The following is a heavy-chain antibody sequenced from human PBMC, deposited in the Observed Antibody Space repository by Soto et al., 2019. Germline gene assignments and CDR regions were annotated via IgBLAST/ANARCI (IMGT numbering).Heavy chain of an antibody. CDR3: ARDLQAEAGTIDY. V-gene: IGHV1-18*01. D-gene: IGHD6-19*01. J-gene: IGHJ4*02. Sequence: HVQLVQSGPEVKKPGTSVKVSCKSSGYTFTSYGYTWVRQAPGQGLEWLGWISPYFGKTNYAQKFQGRMTLTTDTSMGTAFMELKSLRSDDAAVYYCARDLQAEAGTIDYWGPGTLVTVSS. CDR1: GYTFTSYG. CDR2: ISPYFGKT.